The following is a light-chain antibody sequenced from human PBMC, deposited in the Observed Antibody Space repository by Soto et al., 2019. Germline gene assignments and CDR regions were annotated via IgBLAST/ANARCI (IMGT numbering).Light chain of an antibody. CDR3: QQYHRFTFT. CDR1: QRITYW. Sequence: GDSVTITCRASQRITYWLAWYQQKPGRDPKLRIYDVFTLQRGVPSRFSGSGSGTEFTLTISSLQPDDSATYYCQQYHRFTFTFGQGTKLEIK. V-gene: IGKV1-5*01. J-gene: IGKJ2*01. CDR2: DVF.